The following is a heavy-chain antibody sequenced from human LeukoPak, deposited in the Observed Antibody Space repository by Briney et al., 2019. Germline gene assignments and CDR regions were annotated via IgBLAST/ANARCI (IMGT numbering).Heavy chain of an antibody. CDR2: ISSSSSYI. J-gene: IGHJ6*04. CDR1: GFTFSSYS. V-gene: IGHV3-21*01. Sequence: PGGSLRLSCAASGFTFSSYSMNWVRQAPGKGLEWVSSISSSSSYIYYADSVKGRFTISRDNAKNSLYLQMNSLRAEDTAVYYCAGEFGELSAYYYGMDVWGKGTTVTVSS. D-gene: IGHD3-10*01. CDR3: AGEFGELSAYYYGMDV.